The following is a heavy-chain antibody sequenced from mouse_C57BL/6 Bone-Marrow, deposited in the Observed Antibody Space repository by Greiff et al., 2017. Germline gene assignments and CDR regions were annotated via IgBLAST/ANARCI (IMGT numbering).Heavy chain of an antibody. CDR2: ISGGGGNT. J-gene: IGHJ4*01. CDR1: GFTFSSYT. CDR3: ARHYYYAMDY. V-gene: IGHV5-9*01. Sequence: EVNVVESGGGLVKPGGSLKLSCAASGFTFSSYTMSWVRQTPEKRLEWVATISGGGGNTYYPDSVKGRFTISRDNAKNTLYLQMSSLRSEDTALYYCARHYYYAMDYWGQGTSVTVSS.